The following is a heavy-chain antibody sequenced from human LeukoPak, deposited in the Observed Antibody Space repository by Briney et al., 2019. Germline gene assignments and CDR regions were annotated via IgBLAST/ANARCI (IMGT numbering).Heavy chain of an antibody. V-gene: IGHV3-21*01. Sequence: GGSLRLSCAASGFTFSSYSMNWVRQAPGKGLEWVSSISSSSSYIYYADSVKGRFTISRDNAKNSLYLQMNSLRAEDTAVYYCARYIGISITVTPPVKDAFDIWGQGTMVTVSS. CDR2: ISSSSSYI. CDR3: ARYIGISITVTPPVKDAFDI. D-gene: IGHD4-11*01. CDR1: GFTFSSYS. J-gene: IGHJ3*02.